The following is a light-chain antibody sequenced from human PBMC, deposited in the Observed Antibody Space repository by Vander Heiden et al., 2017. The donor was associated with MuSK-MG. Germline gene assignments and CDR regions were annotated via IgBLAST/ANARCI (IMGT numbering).Light chain of an antibody. J-gene: IGLJ1*01. V-gene: IGLV3-1*01. CDR2: QDS. CDR1: KLGDKY. CDR3: QAWDSSTFYV. Sequence: SYELTQPPSVSVSPGQPASLPCSGDKLGDKYACWYQQKPGQSPVLVIYQDSKRPAGIPERFSGSNSGNTATLTISGTQAMDEADYYCQAWDSSTFYVFGTGTKVTVL.